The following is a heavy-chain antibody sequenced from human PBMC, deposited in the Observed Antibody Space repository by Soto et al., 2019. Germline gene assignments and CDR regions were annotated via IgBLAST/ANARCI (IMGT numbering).Heavy chain of an antibody. V-gene: IGHV3-21*06. CDR2: ISTGGAYM. D-gene: IGHD2-21*01. CDR1: GFTFRNYT. J-gene: IGHJ4*02. CDR3: ARDIASPGGDYFDS. Sequence: EVQLVESGGGLVQAGGSLRLFCTASGFTFRNYTMNWVRQAPGKGLEWVSSISTGGAYMFYADSVKGRFTISRDNAQNSLFLQIDSPRAEDTAVYYCARDIASPGGDYFDSWGQGTLVTVSS.